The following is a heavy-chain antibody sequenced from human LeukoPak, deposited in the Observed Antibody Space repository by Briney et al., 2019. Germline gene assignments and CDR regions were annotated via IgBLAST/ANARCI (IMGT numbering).Heavy chain of an antibody. V-gene: IGHV3-30*02. CDR1: GFTFSSYG. D-gene: IGHD6-13*01. J-gene: IGHJ4*02. Sequence: AGSLRLSCAASGFTFSSYGMHWVRQAPGKGLEWVAFIRYDGSNKYYAESVKGRFTISRHNSKNTLYLQMNILRAEDTAVYYCAKGKVAAADPPGYWGQGTLVTVSS. CDR2: IRYDGSNK. CDR3: AKGKVAAADPPGY.